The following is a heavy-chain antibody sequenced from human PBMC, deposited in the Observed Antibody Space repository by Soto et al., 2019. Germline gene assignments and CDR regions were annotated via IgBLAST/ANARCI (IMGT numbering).Heavy chain of an antibody. J-gene: IGHJ4*02. CDR2: ITGRNGNK. CDR3: AKGTRASCSGASCYPFDY. V-gene: IGHV3-23*01. D-gene: IGHD2-15*01. CDR1: GFNFGSYG. Sequence: GGSLRLSWAAFGFNFGSYGVSWVLQAPKEGLKRVKAITGRNGNKYYAEYVKGQFTINRDNFKNTLYLQMNSLRAEDTAVFYCAKGTRASCSGASCYPFDYWGQGTQVPVSS.